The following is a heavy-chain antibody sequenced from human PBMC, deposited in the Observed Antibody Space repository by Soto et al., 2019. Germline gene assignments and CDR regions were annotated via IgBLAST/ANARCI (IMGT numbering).Heavy chain of an antibody. CDR3: AHSPPWFGDSWAYAMDV. CDR1: GFSLSSRGVG. D-gene: IGHD3-10*01. CDR2: IYWDDEK. Sequence: QITLKESGPTLVKPTQTLTLTCTFSGFSLSSRGVGVGWIRQPPGKALEWLALIYWDDEKRYTPSLKSRLTITKDTSKNQVVLTMTNMDPVDTATYYCAHSPPWFGDSWAYAMDVWGQGTTVTVSS. J-gene: IGHJ6*02. V-gene: IGHV2-5*02.